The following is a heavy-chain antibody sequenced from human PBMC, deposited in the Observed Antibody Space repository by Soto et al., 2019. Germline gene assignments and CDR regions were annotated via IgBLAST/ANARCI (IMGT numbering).Heavy chain of an antibody. D-gene: IGHD2-2*01. CDR1: GGSISSGGYY. J-gene: IGHJ6*02. Sequence: PSETLSLTCTVSGGSISSGGYYWSWIRQPPGKGLEWIGYIYYSGSTNYNPSLKSRVTISVDTSKNQFSLKLSSVTAADTAVYYCARERYCSSTSCPLSYYGMDVWGQGTTVTVSS. CDR2: IYYSGST. V-gene: IGHV4-61*08. CDR3: ARERYCSSTSCPLSYYGMDV.